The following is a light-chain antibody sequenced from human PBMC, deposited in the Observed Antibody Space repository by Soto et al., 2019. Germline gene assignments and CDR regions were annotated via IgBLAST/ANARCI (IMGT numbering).Light chain of an antibody. CDR1: ESLLHTDGKTY. CDR3: MQNVQIPVT. V-gene: IGKV2D-29*01. Sequence: EIVMTQTPLSLSVIPGQPASISCKSSESLLHTDGKTYLFWYLQRPGQPPQLLISEVSNRFSGVPDRFSGSGSGTDFTLKISRVETEDVGLYYCMQNVQIPVTFGGGTRVEIK. CDR2: EVS. J-gene: IGKJ4*01.